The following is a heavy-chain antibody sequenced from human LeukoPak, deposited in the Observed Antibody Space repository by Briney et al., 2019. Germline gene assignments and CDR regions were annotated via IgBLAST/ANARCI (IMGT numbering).Heavy chain of an antibody. Sequence: GASVKVSCKASGYTFTSHGISWVRQAPGQGPEWMGWSSGYNGNTNYAQKLQGRVTMTTDTSTSTAYMELRSLRSDDTAVYYCARMTVSGRDNWFDPWGQGTLVTVSS. CDR1: GYTFTSHG. CDR3: ARMTVSGRDNWFDP. D-gene: IGHD6-19*01. CDR2: SSGYNGNT. V-gene: IGHV1-18*01. J-gene: IGHJ5*02.